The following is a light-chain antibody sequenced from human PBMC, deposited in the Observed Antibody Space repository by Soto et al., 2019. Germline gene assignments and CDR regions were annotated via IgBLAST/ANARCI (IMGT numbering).Light chain of an antibody. CDR1: SSDVGVSNH. CDR3: CSSADTYTFV. CDR2: DVS. Sequence: QSVLTQPRSVSGSPGQSVTLSCTGTSSDVGVSNHVSWYQQHPGRAPKLIIYDVSKRPSGVPDRFSGSKSGNTATLTISGLQTEDEADYSCCSSADTYTFVFGRGTKVTVL. J-gene: IGLJ1*01. V-gene: IGLV2-11*01.